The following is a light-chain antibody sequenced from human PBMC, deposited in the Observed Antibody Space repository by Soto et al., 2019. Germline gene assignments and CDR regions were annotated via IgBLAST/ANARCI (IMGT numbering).Light chain of an antibody. CDR1: SSDVGGYNY. CDR2: DVS. CDR3: SSYTSSITYV. J-gene: IGLJ1*01. V-gene: IGLV2-14*01. Sequence: QSVLTQPASLSGSPGQSITISCTGTSSDVGGYNYVSWYQQYPGKAPKLMIYDVSNRPSGVSNRFSGSKSGNTASLTISGLQAEDEADYYCSSYTSSITYVFGTGTKVTVL.